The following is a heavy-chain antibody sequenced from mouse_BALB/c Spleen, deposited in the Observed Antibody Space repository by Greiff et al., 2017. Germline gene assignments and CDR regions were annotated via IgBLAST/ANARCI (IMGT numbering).Heavy chain of an antibody. Sequence: VQLKQSGPGLVKPSQSLSLTCTVTGYSITSDYAWNWLRQFPGNKLEWMGYISYSGSTSYNPSLKSRISITRDTSKNQFFLQLNSVTTEDTATYYCARWLLRRYFDVWGAGTTVTVSS. D-gene: IGHD2-3*01. V-gene: IGHV3-2*02. J-gene: IGHJ1*01. CDR3: ARWLLRRYFDV. CDR1: GYSITSDYA. CDR2: ISYSGST.